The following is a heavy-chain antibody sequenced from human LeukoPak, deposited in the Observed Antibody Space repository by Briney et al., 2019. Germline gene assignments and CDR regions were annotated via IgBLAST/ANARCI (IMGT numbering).Heavy chain of an antibody. CDR3: ARAPNWRFDH. D-gene: IGHD1-1*01. J-gene: IGHJ4*02. CDR2: IYSDGTT. Sequence: GGSLRLSCAASGFSVSSIYMNWVRQAPGKGLEWVSVIYSDGTTYYADSVKGRFTISRDDSNNTLYLHMNSLRAEDTAVYYCARAPNWRFDHWGQGTLVTVSS. V-gene: IGHV3-53*01. CDR1: GFSVSSIY.